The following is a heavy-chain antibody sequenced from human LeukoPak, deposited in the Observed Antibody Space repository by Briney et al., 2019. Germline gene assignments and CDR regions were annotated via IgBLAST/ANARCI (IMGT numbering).Heavy chain of an antibody. CDR3: TRDWRYCSGGSCSYYFDY. Sequence: SETLSLTCTVSGVSISSYYWSWIRQPAGKGLEWIGRIYTSGSTNYNPSLNSRVTISVDESKNHLSLNLSSVTVADTAVYYCTRDWRYCSGGSCSYYFDYWGQGALVTVSS. CDR1: GVSISSYY. D-gene: IGHD2-15*01. CDR2: IYTSGST. J-gene: IGHJ4*02. V-gene: IGHV4-4*07.